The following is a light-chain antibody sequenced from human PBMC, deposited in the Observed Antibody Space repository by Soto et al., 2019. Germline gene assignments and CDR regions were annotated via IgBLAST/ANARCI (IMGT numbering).Light chain of an antibody. V-gene: IGLV2-8*01. Sequence: QTVVTQPPSASGSPGQSVTISCTGTTSDVGGYNYVSWYQQHPGKAPKLLVYDVDKRPSGVPDRFSGSKSGNTASLTVSGLQAEDEADYYCSSYTSSSTWVFGGGTKLTVL. J-gene: IGLJ3*02. CDR2: DVD. CDR3: SSYTSSSTWV. CDR1: TSDVGGYNY.